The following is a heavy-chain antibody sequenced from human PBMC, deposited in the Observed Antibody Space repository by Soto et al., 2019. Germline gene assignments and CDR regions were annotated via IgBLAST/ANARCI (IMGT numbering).Heavy chain of an antibody. Sequence: EVQLVESGGGLVQPGGSLRLSCAASGFTFSSYWMHWVRQAPGKGLVWVSRINSDGSSTSYADSVKGRFTISRDNAKNTLYLQRNSLRAEDTAVYYCAREITYGSGTWRAVMDVWGQGTTVTVSS. CDR2: INSDGSST. V-gene: IGHV3-74*01. CDR3: AREITYGSGTWRAVMDV. CDR1: GFTFSSYW. D-gene: IGHD3-10*01. J-gene: IGHJ6*02.